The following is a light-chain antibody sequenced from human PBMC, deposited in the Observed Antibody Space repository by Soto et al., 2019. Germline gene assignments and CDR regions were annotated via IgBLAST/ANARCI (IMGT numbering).Light chain of an antibody. CDR3: CSYAVSSAYLFVARSTWV. V-gene: IGLV2-23*01. J-gene: IGLJ3*02. CDR2: EDT. Sequence: QSALTQPASVSGSPGQSITISCAGTSSDIGHYNRVSWFQHRPGKAPKLMIYEDTKRPSGVSNRFSGSKAGNTASLTISGLQTEDEADYICCSYAVSSAYLFVARSTWVFGGGPKPPS. CDR1: SSDIGHYNR.